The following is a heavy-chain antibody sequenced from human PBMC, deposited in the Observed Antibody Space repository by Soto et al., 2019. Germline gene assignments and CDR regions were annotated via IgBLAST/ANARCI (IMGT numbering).Heavy chain of an antibody. Sequence: ASVKVSCKVSGYTLTELSMHWVRQAPGKGLEWMGGFDPDDGETIYAQKFQGRVTMTEDTSTDTAYMELSSLRSEDTAVYYCARDLVAAAGTYYYYYGMDVWGKGTTVTVSS. CDR1: GYTLTELS. CDR2: FDPDDGET. V-gene: IGHV1-24*01. CDR3: ARDLVAAAGTYYYYYGMDV. J-gene: IGHJ6*04. D-gene: IGHD6-13*01.